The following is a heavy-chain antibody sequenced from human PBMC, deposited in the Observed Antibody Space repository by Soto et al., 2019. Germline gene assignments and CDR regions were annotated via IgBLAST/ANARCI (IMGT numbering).Heavy chain of an antibody. D-gene: IGHD2-15*01. CDR2: TYYRSRWYN. J-gene: IGHJ3*02. CDR1: GDSVSSNSAA. CDR3: ARVYCSGGSCYPDDAFDI. Sequence: SPTLSLTCAISGDSVSSNSAAWNWIRLSTSRSLEWLARTYYRSRWYNDYAVSVRSRITVNPDTSKNQFSLQLNSVTPEDTAVYYCARVYCSGGSCYPDDAFDIWGQGTMVTVSS. V-gene: IGHV6-1*01.